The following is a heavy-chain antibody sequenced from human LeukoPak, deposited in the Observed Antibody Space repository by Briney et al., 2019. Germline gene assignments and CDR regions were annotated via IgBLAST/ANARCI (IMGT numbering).Heavy chain of an antibody. J-gene: IGHJ5*02. CDR1: GGSIRSSSCY. Sequence: PSETLSLTCTVSGGSIRSSSCYWRGIRQPPGKGLEWSGSFYYSGNTYYNPSLKSRITKSVDTSKNQLSLTLSSVTAADTAVYYCGRGRGEGRGISMVRGVRAPSYNWFDPWGDGAQVTVSS. CDR3: GRGRGEGRGISMVRGVRAPSYNWFDP. V-gene: IGHV4-39*07. D-gene: IGHD3-10*01. CDR2: FYYSGNT.